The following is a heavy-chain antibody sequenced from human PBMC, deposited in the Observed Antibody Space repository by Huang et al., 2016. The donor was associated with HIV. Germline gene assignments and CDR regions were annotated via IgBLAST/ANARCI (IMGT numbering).Heavy chain of an antibody. CDR3: ARGTSPWLQEAFDI. J-gene: IGHJ3*02. CDR2: IYYSGST. D-gene: IGHD5-12*01. CDR1: GGSISSYH. Sequence: QVQLQESGPGLVKPSETLSLTCTVSGGSISSYHWSWIRQPPGKGLECIGYIYYSGSTNYTPSLKSRVTISVDTSKNQFSLKLRSVTAADTAVYYCARGTSPWLQEAFDIWGQGTMVTVSS. V-gene: IGHV4-59*01.